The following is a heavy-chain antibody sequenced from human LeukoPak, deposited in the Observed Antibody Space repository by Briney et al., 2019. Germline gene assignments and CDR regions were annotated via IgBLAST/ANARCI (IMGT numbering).Heavy chain of an antibody. CDR2: ISSSGSTI. V-gene: IGHV3-48*03. CDR1: RFTFSSYE. CDR3: ARELMITPAGY. D-gene: IGHD3-16*01. Sequence: GGSLRLSCAVSRFTFSSYEMNWVRQAPGKGLEWISYISSSGSTIYYADSVKGRFTISRDNAKNSLYLQMNSLRAEDTAVYYCARELMITPAGYWGQGALVTVSS. J-gene: IGHJ4*02.